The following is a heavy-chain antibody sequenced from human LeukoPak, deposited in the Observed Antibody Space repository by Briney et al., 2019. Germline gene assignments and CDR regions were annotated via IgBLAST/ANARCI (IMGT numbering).Heavy chain of an antibody. CDR1: GFSFGSYA. CDR2: ISASGGDT. CDR3: AKGVQYFDYYDN. Sequence: GGSLRLSCAASGFSFGSYAMSWVRQAPGKGLEWVSGISASGGDTYYADSVKGRFTISRDNSKNTLSLQMNSLRAEDTAVYYCAKGVQYFDYYDNWGQGTLVTVSS. V-gene: IGHV3-23*01. J-gene: IGHJ4*02. D-gene: IGHD3-9*01.